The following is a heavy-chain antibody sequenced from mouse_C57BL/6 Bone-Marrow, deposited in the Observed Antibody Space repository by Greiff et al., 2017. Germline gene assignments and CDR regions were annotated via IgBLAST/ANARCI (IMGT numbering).Heavy chain of an antibody. CDR1: GYTFTSYW. CDR3: ARSRMPRAY. Sequence: QVQLQQPGAELVKPGASVKLSCKASGYTFTSYWMHWVKQRPGQGLEWIGMIHPNSGSTNYNEKFKSKDTLTVDKSSSTAYMQLSSLTSEDSAVYDCARSRMPRAYWGQGTLVTVSA. V-gene: IGHV1-64*01. J-gene: IGHJ3*01. CDR2: IHPNSGST.